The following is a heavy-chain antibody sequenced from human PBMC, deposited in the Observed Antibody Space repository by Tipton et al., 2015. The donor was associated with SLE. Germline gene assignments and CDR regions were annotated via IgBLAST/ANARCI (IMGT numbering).Heavy chain of an antibody. D-gene: IGHD2-2*01. CDR1: GGSISSYY. CDR2: IYYSGST. J-gene: IGHJ4*02. Sequence: TLSLTCTVSGGSISSYYWNWIRQPPGKGLEWIGYIYYSGSTNYNPSLKSRVTISVDTSKNQFSLKLSSVTAADTAVYYCARAGRDIVVVPAAMADYWGQGTLVTVSS. CDR3: ARAGRDIVVVPAAMADY. V-gene: IGHV4-59*01.